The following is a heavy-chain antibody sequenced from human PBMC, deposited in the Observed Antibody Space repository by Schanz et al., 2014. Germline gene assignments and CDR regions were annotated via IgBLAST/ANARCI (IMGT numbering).Heavy chain of an antibody. D-gene: IGHD3-9*01. J-gene: IGHJ4*02. CDR1: GFSFSDHA. CDR3: VREGSTTPVAGLRSFDWLGRFDY. CDR2: VRKKEFSDDTE. V-gene: IGHV3-72*01. Sequence: EVELVESGGGLVQPGGSLRLSCAASGFSFSDHAMDWVRQAAGKGLEWVGRVRKKEFSDDTEEYAASVRGRFTISRDDSKNVVNLQMNGLKTEDTAMYYCVREGSTTPVAGLRSFDWLGRFDYWGQGTLLTVSS.